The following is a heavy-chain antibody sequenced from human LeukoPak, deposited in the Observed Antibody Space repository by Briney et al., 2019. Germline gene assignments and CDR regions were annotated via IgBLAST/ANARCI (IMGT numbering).Heavy chain of an antibody. D-gene: IGHD3-10*01. J-gene: IGHJ4*02. Sequence: SETLSLTCTVSGGSIGSSYWSWIRQSAGKGLEWIGRVYTRGSPNYNPSLQSRITLSIDKSRNQFSLKLTSVTAADTAVYYCARGTLISFGDQADAFDHWGQGTLVTVSS. CDR1: GGSIGSSY. CDR2: VYTRGSP. CDR3: ARGTLISFGDQADAFDH. V-gene: IGHV4-4*07.